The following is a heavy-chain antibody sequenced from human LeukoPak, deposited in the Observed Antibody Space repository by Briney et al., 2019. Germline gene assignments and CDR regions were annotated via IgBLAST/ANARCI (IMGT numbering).Heavy chain of an antibody. D-gene: IGHD6-6*01. CDR1: GFTFSSFE. CDR2: LSSSGSTI. V-gene: IGHV3-48*03. J-gene: IGHJ4*02. Sequence: GGSLRFSSSASGFTFSSFEMNWVRQAPGKGRVGLSYLSSSGSTIDYADSVKGRFTISRDNAKNSLYLQMNSLRAEDTAVYYCVPYSSSSGTLNYWGQGALVTVSS. CDR3: VPYSSSSGTLNY.